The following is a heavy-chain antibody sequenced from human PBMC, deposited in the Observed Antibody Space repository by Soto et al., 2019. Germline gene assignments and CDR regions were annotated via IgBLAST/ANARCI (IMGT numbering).Heavy chain of an antibody. J-gene: IGHJ2*01. CDR2: ISAYNGNT. Sequence: ASVKVSCKASGYTFTSYGISWVRQAPGQGLEWMGWISAYNGNTNYAQKLQGRVTMTTDTSTSTAYMELRSLRSDDTAVYYCAREASYYGAALWFFDLWGRGTLVTVSS. CDR3: AREASYYGAALWFFDL. V-gene: IGHV1-18*01. CDR1: GYTFTSYG. D-gene: IGHD4-17*01.